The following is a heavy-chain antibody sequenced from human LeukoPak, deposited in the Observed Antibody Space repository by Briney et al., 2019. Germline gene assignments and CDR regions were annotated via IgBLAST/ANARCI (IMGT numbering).Heavy chain of an antibody. CDR3: ARDTYYYDSSGYYYPGGSDC. CDR1: GFTFSSYW. CDR2: IKQDGSEK. Sequence: GGSLRLSCAASGFTFSSYWMSWVRQAPGKGLEWVANIKQDGSEKYYVDSVKGRFTISRDNAKNSLYLQMNSPRAEDTAVYYCARDTYYYDSSGYYYPGGSDCWGQGTLVTVSS. D-gene: IGHD3-22*01. J-gene: IGHJ4*02. V-gene: IGHV3-7*01.